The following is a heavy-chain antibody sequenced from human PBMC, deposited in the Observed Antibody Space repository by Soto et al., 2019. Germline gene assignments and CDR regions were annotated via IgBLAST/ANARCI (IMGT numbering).Heavy chain of an antibody. CDR1: GGSLTRYY. D-gene: IGHD3-10*01. CDR2: IYGSGRN. J-gene: IGHJ5*02. CDR3: ASSGKGVVRGPIGSPAGWFDP. V-gene: IGHV4-4*07. Sequence: QVQLQESGPSLVRPSETLSLTCSVSGGSLTRYYLSWMRQPAGKGLERVDRIYGSGRNTYNTSLKGRVTMSLAVSLNQDSLMLSSVTAADTAVYFCASSGKGVVRGPIGSPAGWFDPWGRGTLVTVSS.